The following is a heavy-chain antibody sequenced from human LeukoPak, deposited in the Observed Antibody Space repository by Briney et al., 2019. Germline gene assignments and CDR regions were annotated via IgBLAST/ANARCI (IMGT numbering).Heavy chain of an antibody. CDR2: ISWNAAFT. CDR1: GFTFSSYW. V-gene: IGHV3-20*04. CDR3: VRRAVEGDYFDY. Sequence: GGSLRLSCAASGFTFSSYWMSWVRQAPGKGLEWVSNISWNAAFTNYADSLRGRFTISRDNAKNTLYLQMNSLRVVDTAFYFCVRRAVEGDYFDYWGQGTLVTVSS. J-gene: IGHJ4*02. D-gene: IGHD6-19*01.